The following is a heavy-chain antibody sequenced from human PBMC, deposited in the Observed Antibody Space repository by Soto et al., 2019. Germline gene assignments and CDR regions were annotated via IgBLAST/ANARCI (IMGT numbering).Heavy chain of an antibody. J-gene: IGHJ6*02. CDR1: GGSINSDY. Sequence: QVQLQESGPGLVKPSETLSLTCTVSGGSINSDYWSWIRQPPEKGLEWIGYVRNSGSTNYNPSLKSRVTISVDTSKNQFSPKLSSVTAADTGVYYCARDLLSGRYGMDVWGQGTTVTVSS. V-gene: IGHV4-59*01. CDR2: VRNSGST. D-gene: IGHD1-26*01. CDR3: ARDLLSGRYGMDV.